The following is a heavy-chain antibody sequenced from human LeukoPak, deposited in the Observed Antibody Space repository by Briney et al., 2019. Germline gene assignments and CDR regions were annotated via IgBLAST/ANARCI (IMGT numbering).Heavy chain of an antibody. CDR2: ISGYNGDI. CDR1: GYSFTSYG. V-gene: IGHV1-18*03. J-gene: IGHJ4*02. CDR3: ARDLALLRLFGY. Sequence: ASVKVSCKASGYSFTSYGISWVRQAPGQGLEWMGWISGYNGDIKYAQKFQGRVTLTTDTSTSTAYMEMRSLRSDDMAVYYCARDLALLRLFGYWGQGTLVTVSS.